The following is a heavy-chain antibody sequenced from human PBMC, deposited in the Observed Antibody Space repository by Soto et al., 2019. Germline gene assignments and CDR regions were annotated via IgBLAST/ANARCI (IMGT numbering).Heavy chain of an antibody. CDR1: GFTFSSYT. V-gene: IGHV3-21*01. J-gene: IGHJ4*02. D-gene: IGHD2-8*02. Sequence: EVQLVESGGGLVQLGGSRRLSCAASGFTFSSYTMNWVRQAPGKGLEWVSSIGSSSNYIYYAESVKGRFTVSRDKAKNSLFLQMNSLRAEDTAVYYCARRVQGYCTGGSCFVDYWGQGTLVTVSS. CDR2: IGSSSNYI. CDR3: ARRVQGYCTGGSCFVDY.